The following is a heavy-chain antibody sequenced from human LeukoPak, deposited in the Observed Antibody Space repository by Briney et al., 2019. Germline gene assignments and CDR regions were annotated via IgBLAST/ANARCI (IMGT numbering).Heavy chain of an antibody. V-gene: IGHV3-74*01. CDR3: ARVASWSEAFDI. Sequence: PGGSLRLSCEASGFRFSRYWMHWVRQAPGQGLVWVSGITSDGITTNYADFVKGRFTISRYNAKNTLYLQVDSLRPDDTAVYYCARVASWSEAFDIWGQGTMVIASS. J-gene: IGHJ3*02. D-gene: IGHD3-3*01. CDR2: ITSDGITT. CDR1: GFRFSRYW.